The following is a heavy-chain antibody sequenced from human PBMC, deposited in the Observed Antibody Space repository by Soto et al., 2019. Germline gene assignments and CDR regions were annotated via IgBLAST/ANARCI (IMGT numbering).Heavy chain of an antibody. CDR1: GFTLRTYT. CDR3: ARESEDLTSNFDY. J-gene: IGHJ4*02. V-gene: IGHV3-21*06. Sequence: VGSLRLSCAASGFTLRTYTMNWVRQAPGKGLEWVSSISSTTNYIYYGDSMKGRFTISRDNAKNSLYLEMNSLRAEDTAVYYCARESEDLTSNFDYWGQGTLVTVSS. CDR2: ISSTTNYI.